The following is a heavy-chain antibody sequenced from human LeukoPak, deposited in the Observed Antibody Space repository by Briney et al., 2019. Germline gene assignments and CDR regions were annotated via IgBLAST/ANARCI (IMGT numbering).Heavy chain of an antibody. V-gene: IGHV4-39*01. CDR2: IYYSGST. CDR3: ARHFRGYWGIVVVPAANPPYSFDY. J-gene: IGHJ4*02. Sequence: SETLSLTCTVSGGSISSSSYYWGWIRQPPGKGLEWIGSIYYSGSTYYNPSLKSRVTISVDTSKNQFSLKLSSVTAADTAVYYCARHFRGYWGIVVVPAANPPYSFDYWGQGTLVTVSS. CDR1: GGSISSSSYY. D-gene: IGHD2-2*01.